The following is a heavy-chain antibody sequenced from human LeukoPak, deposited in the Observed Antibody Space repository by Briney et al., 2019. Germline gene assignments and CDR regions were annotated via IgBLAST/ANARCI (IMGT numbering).Heavy chain of an antibody. CDR1: GFTFSSHA. CDR2: ISASGGST. D-gene: IGHD4-17*01. CDR3: ARQFYGDLRGMDV. V-gene: IGHV3-23*01. J-gene: IGHJ6*02. Sequence: GGSLRLSCAASGFTFSSHAMSWVRQAPGKGLEWVSAISASGGSTYYADSVKGRFTISRDNSKNTLYLQMNGLRVEDTAVYYCARQFYGDLRGMDVWGQGTTVTVSS.